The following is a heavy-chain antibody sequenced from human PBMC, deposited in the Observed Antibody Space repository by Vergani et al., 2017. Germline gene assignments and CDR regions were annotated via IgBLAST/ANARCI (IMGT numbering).Heavy chain of an antibody. CDR2: ISWNRGSI. Sequence: EVQLVESGGGLVQPGRSLRLSCAASGFTFDDYAMHWVRQAPGKGLEWVSGISWNRGSIGYAESVKGRFTISRDNAKNSLYLQMNILRAEDTAVYYCARDGIVVVPAAIRYYYYYMDVWGKGTTVTVSS. V-gene: IGHV3-9*01. J-gene: IGHJ6*03. CDR1: GFTFDDYA. D-gene: IGHD2-2*02. CDR3: ARDGIVVVPAAIRYYYYYMDV.